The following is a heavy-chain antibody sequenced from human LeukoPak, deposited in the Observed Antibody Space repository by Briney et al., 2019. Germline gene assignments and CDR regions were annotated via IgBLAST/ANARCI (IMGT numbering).Heavy chain of an antibody. V-gene: IGHV3-74*01. D-gene: IGHD6-19*01. CDR1: GFTISSYW. CDR3: VSGSGFAY. J-gene: IGHJ4*02. Sequence: GGSLRLSCAASGFTISSYWMPWVRQAPGKGLVWVSRITSDGSTTNYADSVKGRFTISRDDAKNTLYLQMNSLRAEDTAVYYCVSGSGFAYWGQGTLVTVSS. CDR2: ITSDGSTT.